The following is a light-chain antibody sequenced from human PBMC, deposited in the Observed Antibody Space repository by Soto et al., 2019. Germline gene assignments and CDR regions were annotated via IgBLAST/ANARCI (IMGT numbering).Light chain of an antibody. Sequence: DMVLTQSPLSLPVTPGEPASISCRSSQSLLHSNGNIYLDWYLQKPGQSPQLLIYLGSIRACGVPNRFSGSGSGTDFTLKITRVEAEDVGVYYCMQAIQAPRTFGLGTKVEIK. V-gene: IGKV2-28*01. CDR1: QSLLHSNGNIY. CDR3: MQAIQAPRT. J-gene: IGKJ1*01. CDR2: LGS.